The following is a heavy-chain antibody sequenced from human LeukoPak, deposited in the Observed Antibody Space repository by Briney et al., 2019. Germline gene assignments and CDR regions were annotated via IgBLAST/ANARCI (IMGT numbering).Heavy chain of an antibody. CDR3: ARDGLTYYDFWRVFNWFDP. CDR1: IFPFRCKW. J-gene: IGHJ5*02. CDR2: KKDDGRHK. D-gene: IGHD3-3*01. Sequence: PGGPVTLLCAAWIFPFRCKWTGWLLPDRGRAWDGVPNKKDDGRHKFYVDPVEGRFTISRDNAENSLYLQMNSLRAEDTAVYYCARDGLTYYDFWRVFNWFDPWGQGTLVTVSS. V-gene: IGHV3-7*01.